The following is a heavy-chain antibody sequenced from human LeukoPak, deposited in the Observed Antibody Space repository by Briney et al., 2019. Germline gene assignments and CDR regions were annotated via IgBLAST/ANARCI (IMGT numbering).Heavy chain of an antibody. CDR1: GYTFTDYY. CDR3: AREWWWERPEYYFDY. D-gene: IGHD2-21*01. Sequence: ASVKVSCKASGYTFTDYYMHWVRQAPGQGLEWMGWINPNIGGTNYAQKFQGRVTMTRDTSISTVYMELSRLRSDNTAVYYCAREWWWERPEYYFDYWGQGTLVTVSS. CDR2: INPNIGGT. J-gene: IGHJ4*02. V-gene: IGHV1-2*02.